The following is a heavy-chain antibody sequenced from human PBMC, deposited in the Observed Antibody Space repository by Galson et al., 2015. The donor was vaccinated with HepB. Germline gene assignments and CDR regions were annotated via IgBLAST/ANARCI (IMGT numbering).Heavy chain of an antibody. D-gene: IGHD2-2*01. CDR2: IHSSGFYK. CDR3: ARENGRQLPLDY. V-gene: IGHV3-21*01. J-gene: IGHJ4*02. Sequence: SLRLSCAASGFRLSSYSMNWVRQAPGKGLEWVSSIHSSGFYKYYAGSVKGRFTISRDNARNSLYLRMSSLRVEDTAVYYCARENGRQLPLDYWGQGTLVTVSS. CDR1: GFRLSSYS.